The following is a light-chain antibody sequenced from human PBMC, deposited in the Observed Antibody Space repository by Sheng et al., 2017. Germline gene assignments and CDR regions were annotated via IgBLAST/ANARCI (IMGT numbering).Light chain of an antibody. CDR1: QDVTDW. CDR3: QQANNFPLT. J-gene: IGKJ4*01. CDR2: AAS. V-gene: IGKV1-12*01. Sequence: DIQMTQSPSSVSASLGDTVTITCRATQDVTDWLAWYQQKPGQAPKLLIYAASTLHSGVPSRFSGNGSGTEFTLIISGLQPEDFVTYFCQQANNFPLTFGGGTEVEIK.